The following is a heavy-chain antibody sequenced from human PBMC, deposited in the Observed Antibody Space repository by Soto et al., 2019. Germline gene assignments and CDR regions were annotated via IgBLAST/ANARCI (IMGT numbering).Heavy chain of an antibody. J-gene: IGHJ4*02. V-gene: IGHV3-23*01. CDR2: ISGSGGST. CDR3: ATSRSYADGTFDY. D-gene: IGHD1-26*01. CDR1: GFTFSSYA. Sequence: GGSLRLSCAASGFTFSSYAMSWVRQAPGKGLEWVSAISGSGGSTYYADSVNGRFTISRDNSKNTLYLQMNSLRAEDTAVYYCATSRSYADGTFDYWGQGTLVTVSS.